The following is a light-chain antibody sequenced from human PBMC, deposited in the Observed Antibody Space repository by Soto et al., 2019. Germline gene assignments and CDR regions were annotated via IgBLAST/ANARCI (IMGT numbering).Light chain of an antibody. CDR2: GTS. J-gene: IGKJ3*01. V-gene: IGKV1-12*01. CDR1: QGITGQ. Sequence: IQLTQSPSSVSASVGDRITITCRASQGITGQLAWYQQKPGKAPQYLIHGTSSLQSGVPSRFSGSGSGTDFILTISNLQPEDFAVYFCLQVGSSPRTFGLGTKVDIK. CDR3: LQVGSSPRT.